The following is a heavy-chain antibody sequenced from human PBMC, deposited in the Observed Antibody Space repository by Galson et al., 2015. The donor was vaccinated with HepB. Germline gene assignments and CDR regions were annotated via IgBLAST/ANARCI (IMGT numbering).Heavy chain of an antibody. CDR3: ARAGQRPQFYFFDY. Sequence: SVKVSCKASGNSFNIYSVHWIRQAPGHRLEWMGRVNAGNGDTRYSQKFQDRVTLTRDTSATTTYMELSSMESEDTAIYYCARAGQRPQFYFFDYWGQGTLVTVSS. J-gene: IGHJ4*02. D-gene: IGHD5-24*01. V-gene: IGHV1-3*01. CDR1: GNSFNIYS. CDR2: VNAGNGDT.